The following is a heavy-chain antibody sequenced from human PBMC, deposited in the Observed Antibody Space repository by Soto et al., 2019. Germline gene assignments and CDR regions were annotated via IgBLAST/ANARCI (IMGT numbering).Heavy chain of an antibody. J-gene: IGHJ4*02. D-gene: IGHD3-22*01. CDR3: ARPIGALSTTDFTY. Sequence: PGESLKISCKGSGGHFTNYWIGWVRQVPGKGLEWMGFIYPSDSDTRYSPSFQGQVTISTDESISTAYLQWSSLKASDTAMYYCARPIGALSTTDFTYWGQGTLVTISS. V-gene: IGHV5-51*01. CDR1: GGHFTNYW. CDR2: IYPSDSDT.